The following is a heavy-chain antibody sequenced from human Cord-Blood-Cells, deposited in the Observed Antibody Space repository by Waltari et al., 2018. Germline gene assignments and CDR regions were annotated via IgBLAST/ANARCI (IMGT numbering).Heavy chain of an antibody. CDR3: AKDQNYGYFDY. J-gene: IGHJ4*02. V-gene: IGHV3-30*18. CDR2: ISNDVSNE. CDR1: GFTFSSYG. D-gene: IGHD3-10*01. Sequence: QVQLVESGGGVVQPGRSLRLSCAASGFTFSSYGMHWVRQAPGKGREWVAVISNDVSNEYYSDAVKCLFTISRDNSKNTLYLQMNSLRAEYTAVYYCAKDQNYGYFDYWGQGTLVTVSS.